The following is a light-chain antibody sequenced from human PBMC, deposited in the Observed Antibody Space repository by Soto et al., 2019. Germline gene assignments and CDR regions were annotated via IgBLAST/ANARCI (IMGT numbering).Light chain of an antibody. CDR1: SSDVGGYNY. CDR2: GVT. CDR3: SSYTSASTLLYL. Sequence: QSALTQPASVSGSPGQSITISCTGTSSDVGGYNYVSWYQQHPGIAPKLPIYGVTNRPSGVSTRFSGSKSGNTASLTISGLQAEDEADYHCSSYTSASTLLYLFGTGTKLTVL. V-gene: IGLV2-14*01. J-gene: IGLJ1*01.